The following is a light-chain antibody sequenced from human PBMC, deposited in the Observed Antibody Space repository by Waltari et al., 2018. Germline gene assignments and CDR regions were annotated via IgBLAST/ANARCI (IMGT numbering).Light chain of an antibody. CDR3: QTGGHGTWV. CDR2: VNSDGSH. Sequence: QLVLTQSPSASASLGASVKLTCTLSSGHSTNVIAWLQKRPERGPRYLMKVNSDGSHNKGDAVPDRFSGSSSGAEHSLTVSSLQSEDESDYYCQTGGHGTWVFGGGTKLTVL. V-gene: IGLV4-69*01. CDR1: SGHSTNV. J-gene: IGLJ3*02.